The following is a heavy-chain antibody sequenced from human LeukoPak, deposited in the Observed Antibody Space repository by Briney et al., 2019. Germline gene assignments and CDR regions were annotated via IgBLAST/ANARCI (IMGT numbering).Heavy chain of an antibody. Sequence: GGSLRLSCAASGFIFSNAWMNWVRQAPGKGLEWVGRIKSKTEGGTTDYAAPVKGRFTISRDDSQNTVDLQISSITAEDTAMYFCTTTYIVASTRKFGDYWGQGTLVVVSS. CDR2: IKSKTEGGTT. D-gene: IGHD5-12*01. CDR3: TTTYIVASTRKFGDY. CDR1: GFIFSNAW. V-gene: IGHV3-15*01. J-gene: IGHJ4*02.